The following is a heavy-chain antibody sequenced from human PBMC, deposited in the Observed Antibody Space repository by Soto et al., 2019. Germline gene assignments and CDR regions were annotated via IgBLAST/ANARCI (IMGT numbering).Heavy chain of an antibody. CDR2: ISADTGNT. Sequence: QVQLVQSGAEVKKPGASVKVSCQASGYTSISYAISWVRQAPGQGLEWMGWISADTGNTHYAHKFQGRVTLTTDTSTSTAYMELRRLNSDDTAVYYCARGSSGPFDYWGQGTLVTVSS. CDR3: ARGSSGPFDY. D-gene: IGHD6-19*01. CDR1: GYTSISYA. J-gene: IGHJ4*02. V-gene: IGHV1-18*01.